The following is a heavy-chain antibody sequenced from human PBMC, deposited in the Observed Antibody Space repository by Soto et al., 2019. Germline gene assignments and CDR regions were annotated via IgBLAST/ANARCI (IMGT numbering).Heavy chain of an antibody. CDR1: GFTLSSYE. J-gene: IGHJ5*02. CDR2: ISSGGTTI. CDR3: ARDAWFDH. Sequence: PGGSLRLSCAASGFTLSSYEMNWVRQAPGKGLEWISYISSGGTTIFYADSVKGRFTISRDNAKNSLYLKMNSLRDEDTAVYYCARDAWFDHWGQGTLVTVSS. V-gene: IGHV3-48*03.